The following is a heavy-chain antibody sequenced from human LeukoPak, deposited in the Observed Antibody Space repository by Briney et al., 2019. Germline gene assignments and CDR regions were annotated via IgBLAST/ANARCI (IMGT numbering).Heavy chain of an antibody. CDR3: ATSSHCSSTSCPYYYYGMDV. J-gene: IGHJ6*02. V-gene: IGHV1-24*01. CDR2: CDPEDGET. CDR1: GYTCTSYY. D-gene: IGHD2-2*01. Sequence: ASVKVSCKASGYTCTSYYMHWVRQAPGKGLEWMGGCDPEDGETIYAQKFQGRVTMTEDTSTDTAYMELSSLRSEDTAVYYCATSSHCSSTSCPYYYYGMDVWGQGTTVTVSS.